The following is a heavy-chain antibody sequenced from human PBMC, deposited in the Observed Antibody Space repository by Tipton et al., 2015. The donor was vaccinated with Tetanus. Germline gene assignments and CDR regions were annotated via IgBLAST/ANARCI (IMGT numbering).Heavy chain of an antibody. D-gene: IGHD1-26*01. J-gene: IGHJ4*02. CDR1: GFTLSRYW. Sequence: GSLRLSCEASGFTLSRYWTHWVRQTPGTGLVWVSRINSDGSARSYADSVKGRFTVSRDNAKNTAYLQMNSLRAEDTAVYYCARELDSGSYGGYFDYWGQGTLVTVSS. CDR3: ARELDSGSYGGYFDY. CDR2: INSDGSAR. V-gene: IGHV3-74*01.